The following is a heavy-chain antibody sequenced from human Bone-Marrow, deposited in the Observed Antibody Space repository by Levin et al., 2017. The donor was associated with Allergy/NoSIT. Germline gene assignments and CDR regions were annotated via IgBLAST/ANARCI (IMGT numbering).Heavy chain of an antibody. J-gene: IGHJ4*02. CDR1: GYTFTSYD. CDR3: ARGRVVCSGGSCYSSLYFDY. Sequence: ASVKVSCKASGYTFTSYDINWVRQATGQGLEWMGWMNPNSGNTGYAQKFQGRVTMTRNTSISTAYMELSSLRSEDTAVYYCARGRVVCSGGSCYSSLYFDYWGQGTLVTVSS. CDR2: MNPNSGNT. V-gene: IGHV1-8*01. D-gene: IGHD2-15*01.